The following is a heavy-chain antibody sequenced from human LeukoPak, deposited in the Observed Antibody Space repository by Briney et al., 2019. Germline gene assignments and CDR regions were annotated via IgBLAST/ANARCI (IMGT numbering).Heavy chain of an antibody. CDR2: VKSKTDGGTT. V-gene: IGHV3-15*01. D-gene: IGHD3-22*01. J-gene: IGHJ4*02. Sequence: GGSLRLSCAASGFTLSGYYMSWIRQAPGKGLEWIGRVKSKTDGGTTDYAAPVKGRFTISRDDSKNTLYLQMNSLKTKDTAVYYCTTYSSDSSGYYQFDYWSQGTLVTVSS. CDR1: GFTLSGYY. CDR3: TTYSSDSSGYYQFDY.